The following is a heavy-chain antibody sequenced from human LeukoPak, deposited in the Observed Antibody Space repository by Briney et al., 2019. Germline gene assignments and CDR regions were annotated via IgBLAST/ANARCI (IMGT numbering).Heavy chain of an antibody. CDR1: GFTFRNYA. V-gene: IGHV3-23*01. J-gene: IGHJ4*02. D-gene: IGHD3-16*01. Sequence: PGGSLRLSCAASGFTFRNYAMSWVRQAPGKGLEWVSTISDSGGNTYYADSVRGRFTISRDNSKNTLSLQMNSLRVEDTALYYCAKDLGALTYGEGFWGQGTLVTVSS. CDR2: ISDSGGNT. CDR3: AKDLGALTYGEGF.